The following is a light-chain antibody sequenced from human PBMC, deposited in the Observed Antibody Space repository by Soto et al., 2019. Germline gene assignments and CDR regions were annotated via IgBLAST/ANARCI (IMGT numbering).Light chain of an antibody. Sequence: QSALTQPASVSGSPGQSITISCTGTSIDVGGYNYASWYQQHPGKAPKLMIYDVSNRPSGVSNRFSGSKSANTASLTISVLQAEDEADYYCSSYTSSSTRVFGTGTKLTVL. V-gene: IGLV2-14*01. J-gene: IGLJ1*01. CDR1: SIDVGGYNY. CDR3: SSYTSSSTRV. CDR2: DVS.